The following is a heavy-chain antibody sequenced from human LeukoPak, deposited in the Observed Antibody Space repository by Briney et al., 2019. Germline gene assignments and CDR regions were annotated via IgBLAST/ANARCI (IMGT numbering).Heavy chain of an antibody. CDR3: TRLRYFEWLLDY. CDR1: GFTFGDYA. D-gene: IGHD3-9*01. V-gene: IGHV3-49*04. Sequence: PGGSLRLSCTASGFTFGDYAMSWVRQAPGKGLEWVGFIRSKAYGGTTEYAASVKGRFTISRDDSKSIAYLQMNSLKTEDTAVYYCTRLRYFEWLLDYWGQGTLVTVSS. J-gene: IGHJ4*02. CDR2: IRSKAYGGTT.